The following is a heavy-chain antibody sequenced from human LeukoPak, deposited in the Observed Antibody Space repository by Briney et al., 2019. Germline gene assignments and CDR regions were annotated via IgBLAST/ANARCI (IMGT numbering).Heavy chain of an antibody. CDR2: ISSDTPNK. CDR1: GFTFSRYA. Sequence: GGSLRLSCATSGFTFSRYAMNWIRQAPGKGLEWVSFISSDTPNKNYADSVKGRFTISRDNAKNSVYLQLNSLRAEDTAMYYCARDLGGPDYWGQGALVTVSS. J-gene: IGHJ4*02. CDR3: ARDLGGPDY. D-gene: IGHD3-16*01. V-gene: IGHV3-21*01.